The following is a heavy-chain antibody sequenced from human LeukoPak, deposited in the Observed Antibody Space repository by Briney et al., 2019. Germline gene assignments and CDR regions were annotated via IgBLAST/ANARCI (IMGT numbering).Heavy chain of an antibody. D-gene: IGHD3-10*01. CDR3: ARPSMVRGSFYAFDI. J-gene: IGHJ3*02. CDR1: DDSISNYY. V-gene: IGHV4-59*01. Sequence: SETLSLTCKVSDDSISNYYWSWIRQPPGKGLEWIGYIYYSGSTSYNPSLKSRVTLSVDTSKDQFSLKLSSVTAADTAVYYCARPSMVRGSFYAFDIWGQGTMVTVSS. CDR2: IYYSGST.